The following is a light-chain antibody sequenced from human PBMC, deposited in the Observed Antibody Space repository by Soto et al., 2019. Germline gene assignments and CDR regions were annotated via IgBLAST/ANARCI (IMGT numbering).Light chain of an antibody. Sequence: DIQMTQSPSSLSASVGDTVTITCQASQDINKFLNWYQQKPGKAPKLLIYDVSNLETGVPSRCSGSGSETHCTLTINSLQPEDIATYYCQQYDNYDITFGQGTRLDIK. CDR3: QQYDNYDIT. CDR1: QDINKF. CDR2: DVS. V-gene: IGKV1-33*01. J-gene: IGKJ5*01.